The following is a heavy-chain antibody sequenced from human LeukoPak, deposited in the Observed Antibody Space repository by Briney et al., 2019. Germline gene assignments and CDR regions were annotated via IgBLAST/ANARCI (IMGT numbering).Heavy chain of an antibody. CDR1: GFTFSSYA. CDR2: ISGSGGST. Sequence: GGSLRLSCAASGFTFSSYAMSWVRQAPGKGLEWVSAISGSGGSTYYADSVKGRFTISRDNSKNTLYLQMNSLRAEDTAVYYCAKDAPDIVVVVAAGYYLDYWGQGTLVTASS. J-gene: IGHJ4*02. V-gene: IGHV3-23*01. CDR3: AKDAPDIVVVVAAGYYLDY. D-gene: IGHD2-15*01.